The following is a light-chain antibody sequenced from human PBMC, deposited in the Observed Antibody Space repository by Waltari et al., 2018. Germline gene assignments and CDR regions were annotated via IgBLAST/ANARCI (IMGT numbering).Light chain of an antibody. CDR2: KAN. J-gene: IGLJ3*02. V-gene: IGLV8-61*01. Sequence: QTVVTQEPSLSVSPGGTVTLTCALSSGSLSTTSYATWYQQPPGQAQRTLVYKANARSSGVPDRFSGSILGNTAALTITGAQADDESDYYCALYMGSGIWVFGGGTRLTVL. CDR1: SGSLSTTSY. CDR3: ALYMGSGIWV.